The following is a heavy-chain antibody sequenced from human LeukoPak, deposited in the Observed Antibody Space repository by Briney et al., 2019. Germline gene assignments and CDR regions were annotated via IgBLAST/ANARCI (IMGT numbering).Heavy chain of an antibody. CDR1: GDSVTSYY. CDR3: ARDPDGSGAGY. V-gene: IGHV4-59*02. D-gene: IGHD3-10*01. J-gene: IGHJ4*02. Sequence: SETLSLTCTVSGDSVTSYYWSWIRQSPGKPLEWLGYIFYGGDTNYNPSLKSRVTMSVDMSKNQFSLKPSSVSAADTAIYYCARDPDGSGAGYWGQGTQVTVSS. CDR2: IFYGGDT.